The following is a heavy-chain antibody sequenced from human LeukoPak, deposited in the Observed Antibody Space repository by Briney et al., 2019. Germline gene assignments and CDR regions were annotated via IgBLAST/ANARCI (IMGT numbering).Heavy chain of an antibody. CDR2: IHYSGTT. D-gene: IGHD4/OR15-4a*01. Sequence: SETLSLTCTVSSGSISGYFWSWIRQPPGKGLEWIGYIHYSGTTNYNPSLKSRVTMSVDTSKNQFSLKVSSVTAADTAVYCCARMGAIAGASANPDYWGQGTLVTVSS. V-gene: IGHV4-59*01. CDR1: SGSISGYF. J-gene: IGHJ4*02. CDR3: ARMGAIAGASANPDY.